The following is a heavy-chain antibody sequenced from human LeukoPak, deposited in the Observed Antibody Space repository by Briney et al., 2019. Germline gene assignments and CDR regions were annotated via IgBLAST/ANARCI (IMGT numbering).Heavy chain of an antibody. V-gene: IGHV4-59*01. CDR1: GGSISSYY. J-gene: IGHJ5*02. CDR3: VRGTLKNWFDP. Sequence: SETLSLTCTVSGGSISSYYWSWIRQPPGKGLEWIGYIYYSGSTNYNPSLKSRVTISVDTSKNQFSLKLSSVTAADTAVYYCVRGTLKNWFDPWGQGTLVTVSS. CDR2: IYYSGST.